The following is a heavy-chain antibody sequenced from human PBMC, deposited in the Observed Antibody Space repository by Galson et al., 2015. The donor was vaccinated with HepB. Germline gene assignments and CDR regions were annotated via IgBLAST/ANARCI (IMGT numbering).Heavy chain of an antibody. D-gene: IGHD3-10*01. V-gene: IGHV3-72*01. CDR3: ARLSHYGSGTYQYFGF. Sequence: SLRLSCAASGFTFSDHYIDWVRQAPGQGLEWVGRARNKANNYITQYAASVKDRFSISRDDSKNSVYLQMNSLKTEDTAVYYCARLSHYGSGTYQYFGFWGQGTLVTVSS. J-gene: IGHJ4*02. CDR1: GFTFSDHY. CDR2: ARNKANNYIT.